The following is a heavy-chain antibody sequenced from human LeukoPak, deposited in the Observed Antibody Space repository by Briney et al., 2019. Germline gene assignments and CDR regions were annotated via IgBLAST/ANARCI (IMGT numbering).Heavy chain of an antibody. Sequence: GGSLRLSCAASGFTFSSYAMSWVRQAPGKGLEWVSAISGSGGNTYYADSVKGRFTISRDNSKNTLYLQMSSLRAEDTAVYYCAKDSGIVVVPAAPDYWGQGTLVTVSS. D-gene: IGHD2-2*01. CDR3: AKDSGIVVVPAAPDY. CDR1: GFTFSSYA. J-gene: IGHJ4*02. CDR2: ISGSGGNT. V-gene: IGHV3-23*01.